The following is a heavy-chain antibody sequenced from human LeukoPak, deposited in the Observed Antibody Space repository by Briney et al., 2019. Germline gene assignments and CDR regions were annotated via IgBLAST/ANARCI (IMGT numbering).Heavy chain of an antibody. D-gene: IGHD6-13*01. CDR2: IKQDGTEN. V-gene: IGHV3-7*01. Sequence: GGSLRLSCAASGFTLSSYWMSWVRQAPGKGLEWVANIKQDGTENLYVDSVKGRFTISRDNAKNSLYLQVNSLRDDDTAVYYCAREGGSSLDYWGQGTLVTVSS. CDR1: GFTLSSYW. J-gene: IGHJ4*02. CDR3: AREGGSSLDY.